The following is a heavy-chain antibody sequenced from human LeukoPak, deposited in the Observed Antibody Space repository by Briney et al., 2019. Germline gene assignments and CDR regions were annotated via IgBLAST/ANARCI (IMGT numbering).Heavy chain of an antibody. V-gene: IGHV3-30*18. CDR2: ISYDGSNK. Sequence: GGSLRLSCAASRFTFSSYGMHWVRQAPGKGLEWVAIISYDGSNKYYADSVKGRFTISRDNSKNTLYLQMNSLRAEDTAVYYCAKGDTAMVFAHWGQGTLVTVSS. J-gene: IGHJ5*02. CDR3: AKGDTAMVFAH. D-gene: IGHD5-18*01. CDR1: RFTFSSYG.